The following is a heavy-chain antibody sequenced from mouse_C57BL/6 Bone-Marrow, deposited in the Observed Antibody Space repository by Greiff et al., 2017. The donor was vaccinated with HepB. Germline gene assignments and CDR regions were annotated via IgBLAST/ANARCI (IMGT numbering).Heavy chain of an antibody. V-gene: IGHV1-69*01. CDR1: GYTFTSYW. CDR2: IDPSDSYT. J-gene: IGHJ3*01. Sequence: QVQLQQPGAELVMPGASVKLSCKASGYTFTSYWMHWVKQRPGQGLEWIGEIDPSDSYTNYNQKFKGKSTLTVDKSSSTAYMQLSSLTSEDSAVYYCARLYPAWFAYWGQGTLATVSA. D-gene: IGHD2-1*01. CDR3: ARLYPAWFAY.